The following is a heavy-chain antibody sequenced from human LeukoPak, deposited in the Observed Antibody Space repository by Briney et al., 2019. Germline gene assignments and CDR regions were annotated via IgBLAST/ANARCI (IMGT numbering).Heavy chain of an antibody. CDR2: MNPKTGNT. CDR3: ARGRYCSSTSCYTNFDY. Sequence: ASVKVSCKASGYTFTNYDINWVRQATGQGLEWMGWMNPKTGNTGYAQNFQGRVTMTRDTSTSTVYMELSSLRSEDTAVYYCARGRYCSSTSCYTNFDYWGQGTLVTVSS. D-gene: IGHD2-2*01. V-gene: IGHV1-8*01. CDR1: GYTFTNYD. J-gene: IGHJ4*02.